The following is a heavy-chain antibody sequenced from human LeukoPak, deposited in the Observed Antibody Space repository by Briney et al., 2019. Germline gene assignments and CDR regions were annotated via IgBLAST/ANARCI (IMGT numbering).Heavy chain of an antibody. CDR3: HGGYDCYGFDT. CDR2: ISGSGGST. Sequence: GGSLRLSCAASGFTFSSYAMSWVRQAPGKGLEWVSAISGSGGSTYYADSVKGRFTISRDNSKNTLYLQMSSLRAEDTAVYYCHGGYDCYGFDTWGQGTMVTVSS. CDR1: GFTFSSYA. V-gene: IGHV3-23*01. J-gene: IGHJ3*02. D-gene: IGHD5-12*01.